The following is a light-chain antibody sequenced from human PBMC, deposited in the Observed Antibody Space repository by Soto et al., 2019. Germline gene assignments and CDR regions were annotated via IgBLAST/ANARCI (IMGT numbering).Light chain of an antibody. CDR3: HSYDSRLSGSV. V-gene: IGLV1-40*01. Sequence: QSVLTQPPSVSGAPGQRVTISCTGNNSNIGGGYDVHWYQQLPGTAPKLLICGNNNRPSGVPDRFSGSKSYASASLAITGLQSEDEADYYCHSYDSRLSGSVFGGGTKLTVL. CDR1: NSNIGGGYD. CDR2: GNN. J-gene: IGLJ2*01.